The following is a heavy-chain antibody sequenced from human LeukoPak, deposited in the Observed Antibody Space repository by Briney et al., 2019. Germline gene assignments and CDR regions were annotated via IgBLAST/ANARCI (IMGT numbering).Heavy chain of an antibody. CDR1: GGSISSSSYY. V-gene: IGHV4-61*05. CDR3: ARRGYHYDSGGFFYYFDY. CDR2: SFYSGSA. J-gene: IGHJ4*02. Sequence: PSETLSLTCTVSGGSISSSSYYWGWIRQPPGKGLEWIGSSFYSGSAYYNPSLKNRVTMSVDTSNNQLSLKLSSVTAADTAVYYCARRGYHYDSGGFFYYFDYWGQGSLVTVSS. D-gene: IGHD3-22*01.